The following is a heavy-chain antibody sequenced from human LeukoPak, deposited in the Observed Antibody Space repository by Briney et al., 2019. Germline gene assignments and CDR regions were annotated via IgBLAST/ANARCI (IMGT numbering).Heavy chain of an antibody. J-gene: IGHJ6*02. CDR1: GYTFTSYY. V-gene: IGHV1-46*01. Sequence: ASVKVSCKASGYTFTSYYMHWVRQAPAQGLEWMGMINPTGGSTSYAQKFQGRVTMTRDTSTSTVYMELSSLRSEDTAVYYCTRSQYYGMDVWGQGTTVTVSS. CDR2: INPTGGST. CDR3: TRSQYYGMDV.